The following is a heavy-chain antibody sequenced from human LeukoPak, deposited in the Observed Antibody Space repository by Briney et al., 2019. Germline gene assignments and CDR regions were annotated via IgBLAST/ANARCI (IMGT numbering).Heavy chain of an antibody. CDR3: ATITYYGSGRGYFDY. CDR2: IEQDGSEI. D-gene: IGHD3-10*01. J-gene: IGHJ4*02. CDR1: GFTFSSYW. V-gene: IGHV3-7*05. Sequence: PGGSLRLSCAASGFTFSSYWMSWVRQAPGKGLEWVANIEQDGSEILYVDSVKGRFTISRDNAKNSLYLQMNSLRAEDTALYYCATITYYGSGRGYFDYWGQGTLVTVSS.